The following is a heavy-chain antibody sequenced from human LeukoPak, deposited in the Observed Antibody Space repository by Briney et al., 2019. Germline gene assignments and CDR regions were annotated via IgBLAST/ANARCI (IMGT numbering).Heavy chain of an antibody. V-gene: IGHV1-2*02. CDR3: ARDDGSSSENAFDF. D-gene: IGHD6-6*01. J-gene: IGHJ3*01. CDR2: INLNSGGT. CDR1: GYTFTDYD. Sequence: ASVKVSCKASGYTFTDYDIHWVRQAPGQGLEWMGWINLNSGGTKYEQKFQGRVTMTRDTSVSTAYMELSRLTSDDTAVYYCARDDGSSSENAFDFWGQGTMVSVS.